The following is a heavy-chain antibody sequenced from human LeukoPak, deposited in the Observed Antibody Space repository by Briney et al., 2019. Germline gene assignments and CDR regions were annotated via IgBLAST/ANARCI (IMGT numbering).Heavy chain of an antibody. Sequence: GGSLRLSCAASGFTLSSYAMSWVRQAPGKGLEWVSAISGSGGSTYYADSVKGRFTISRDNSKNTLYLQMNSLRAEDTAVYYCARVIRGYSYGPLGYWGQGTLVTVSS. V-gene: IGHV3-23*01. D-gene: IGHD5-18*01. CDR3: ARVIRGYSYGPLGY. J-gene: IGHJ4*02. CDR2: ISGSGGST. CDR1: GFTLSSYA.